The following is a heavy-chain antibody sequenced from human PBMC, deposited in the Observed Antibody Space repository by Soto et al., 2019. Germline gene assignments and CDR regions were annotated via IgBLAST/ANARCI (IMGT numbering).Heavy chain of an antibody. CDR3: AAMVRGVIITRKFDY. J-gene: IGHJ4*02. D-gene: IGHD3-10*01. CDR2: IYYSGST. CDR1: GGPISSGGYY. Sequence: SETLSLTCTVSGGPISSGGYYWSWIRQHPGKGLEWIGYIYYSGSTYYNPSLKSRVTISVDTSKNQFSLKLSSVTAADTAVYYCAAMVRGVIITRKFDYWGQGTLVTVSS. V-gene: IGHV4-31*03.